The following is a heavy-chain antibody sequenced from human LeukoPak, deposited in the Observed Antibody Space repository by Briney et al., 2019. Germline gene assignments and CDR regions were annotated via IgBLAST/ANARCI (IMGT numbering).Heavy chain of an antibody. V-gene: IGHV3-74*01. CDR2: IKSDGSST. Sequence: QAGGSLRPSCAASGFTFKDYWMHWVRQAPGKGLVWVSRIKSDGSSTSYADSVKGRFTISRDNAKNTLYLQMKSLRAEDTAVYYCARPEGSSSWYNAFDIWGQGTMVTVSS. J-gene: IGHJ3*02. D-gene: IGHD6-13*01. CDR1: GFTFKDYW. CDR3: ARPEGSSSWYNAFDI.